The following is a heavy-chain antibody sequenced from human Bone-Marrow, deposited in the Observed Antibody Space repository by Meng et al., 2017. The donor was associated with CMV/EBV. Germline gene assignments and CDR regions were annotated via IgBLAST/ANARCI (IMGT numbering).Heavy chain of an antibody. CDR2: INPSGGST. CDR3: VPYRTSSYWFGP. CDR1: GYTFTSYY. Sequence: ASVKVSCKASGYTFTSYYMHWVRQAPGQGLEWMGIINPSGGSTSYAQKFQGRVTMTRDTSTSTVYMDLNSLTSDDTAIYYCVPYRTSSYWFGPWGQGTLVTVSS. J-gene: IGHJ5*02. V-gene: IGHV1-46*01. D-gene: IGHD3-16*01.